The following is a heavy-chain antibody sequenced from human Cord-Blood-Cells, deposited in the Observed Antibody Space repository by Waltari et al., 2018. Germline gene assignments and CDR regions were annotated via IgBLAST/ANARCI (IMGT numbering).Heavy chain of an antibody. Sequence: QNTLKESGPTLVKPTQTLKLTCTFSGFSLSTSGVGAAWIRQPPGNALEWLALIYWDDDKRYSPSLKSRLTITKDTSKNQVVLTRTYMDPVDTATYYCAHGKYSGSFPADYWCQGTLVTVSA. D-gene: IGHD1-26*01. CDR3: AHGKYSGSFPADY. J-gene: IGHJ4*02. CDR1: GFSLSTSGVG. V-gene: IGHV2-5*02. CDR2: IYWDDDK.